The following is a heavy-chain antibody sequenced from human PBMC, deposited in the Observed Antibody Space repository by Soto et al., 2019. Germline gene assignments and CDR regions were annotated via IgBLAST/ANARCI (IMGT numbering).Heavy chain of an antibody. CDR1: GFTFSSYA. CDR3: ARDGPLYSNPDAFDI. D-gene: IGHD4-4*01. CDR2: ISHDGSNK. V-gene: IGHV3-30-3*01. J-gene: IGHJ3*02. Sequence: QVQLVESGGGVVQPGRSLRLSCAASGFTFSSYAMHWVRQAPGKGLEWVAVISHDGSNKYYADSVKGRFTISRDNSKNTLYLQMNSLRAEDTAVYYCARDGPLYSNPDAFDIWGQGTMVTVSS.